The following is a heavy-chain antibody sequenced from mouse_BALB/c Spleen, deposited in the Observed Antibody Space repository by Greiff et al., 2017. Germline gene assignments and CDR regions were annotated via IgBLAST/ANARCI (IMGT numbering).Heavy chain of an antibody. J-gene: IGHJ2*01. CDR3: ARGERGYFDY. CDR2: INPSTGYT. Sequence: QVQLKESGAELAKPGASVKMSCKASGYTFTSYWMHWVKQRPGQGLEWIGYINPSTGYTEYNQKFKDKATLTADKSSSTAYMQLSSLTSEDSAVYYCARGERGYFDYWGQGTTLTVSS. V-gene: IGHV1-7*01. CDR1: GYTFTSYW.